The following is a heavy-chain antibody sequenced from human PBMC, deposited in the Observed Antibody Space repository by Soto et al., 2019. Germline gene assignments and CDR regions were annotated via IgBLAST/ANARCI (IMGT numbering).Heavy chain of an antibody. D-gene: IGHD3-9*01. V-gene: IGHV4-34*01. CDR2: INHSGST. J-gene: IGHJ4*02. CDR1: GGSFSGYY. Sequence: PSETLSLTCAVYGGSFSGYYWSWIRQPPGKGLEWIGEINHSGSTNYNPSIKSRITISVDTSKNQFSLKLSSVTAADTAVYYCASLGHYDILTGYLSVVDYWGQGTLVTVSS. CDR3: ASLGHYDILTGYLSVVDY.